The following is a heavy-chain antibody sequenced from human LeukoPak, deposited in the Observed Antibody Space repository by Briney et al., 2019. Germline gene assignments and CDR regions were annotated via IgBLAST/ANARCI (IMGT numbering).Heavy chain of an antibody. CDR1: GFTFSSFA. Sequence: GESLRLSCAASGFTFSSFAMTWVRQAPGKGLEWVSSIIGTGVGSFYADSVKGRFTISRDNSKNTLYLQMNSLRADDTAVYYCAKGKAYDNLDWFDPWGQGTLVTASS. CDR2: IIGTGVGS. D-gene: IGHD3-9*01. CDR3: AKGKAYDNLDWFDP. V-gene: IGHV3-23*01. J-gene: IGHJ5*02.